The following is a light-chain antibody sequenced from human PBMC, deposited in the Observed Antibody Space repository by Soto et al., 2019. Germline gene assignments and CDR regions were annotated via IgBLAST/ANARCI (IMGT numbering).Light chain of an antibody. CDR1: SSNIGSNY. Sequence: QSVLTQPPSASGTPGQRVTISCSGSSSNIGSNYVYWYQQLPGTAPKLLIYRNNQRPSGVPDRFSGSKSGTSASLAISGLGSGDEADYYCAAWDDSLSGVVFGGGTKVTVL. CDR2: RNN. J-gene: IGLJ2*01. V-gene: IGLV1-47*01. CDR3: AAWDDSLSGVV.